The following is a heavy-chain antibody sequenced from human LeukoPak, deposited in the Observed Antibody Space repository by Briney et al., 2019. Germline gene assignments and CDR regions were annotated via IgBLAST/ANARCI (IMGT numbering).Heavy chain of an antibody. V-gene: IGHV3-66*01. CDR1: GFSVSNYY. CDR2: IYSGGTT. CDR3: GRDWFETGDPAS. D-gene: IGHD7-27*01. J-gene: IGHJ4*02. Sequence: GGSLRLSCEASGFSVSNYYMSWVRQAPGKGLECVSVIYSGGTTHYPDSVKGRFTISRDNSKNTLYLQMSNLRVEDTAVYYCGRDWFETGDPASWGQGTLVIVSS.